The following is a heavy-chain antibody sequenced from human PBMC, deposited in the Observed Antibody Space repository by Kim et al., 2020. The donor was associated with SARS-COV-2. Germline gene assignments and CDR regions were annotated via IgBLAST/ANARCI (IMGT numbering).Heavy chain of an antibody. CDR2: TYFRSKWYN. CDR3: VKVAATGYDAFDV. D-gene: IGHD6-13*01. J-gene: IGHJ3*01. V-gene: IGHV6-1*01. Sequence: SQTLSLTCAVSGDSVSSNSGVWNWIRQSPSRGLEWLGRTYFRSKWYNDYALSVKSRIAINPDTSKNQFSLQLNSVTPEDTAVYFCVKVAATGYDAFDVWGQGQWSPSLQ. CDR1: GDSVSSNSGV.